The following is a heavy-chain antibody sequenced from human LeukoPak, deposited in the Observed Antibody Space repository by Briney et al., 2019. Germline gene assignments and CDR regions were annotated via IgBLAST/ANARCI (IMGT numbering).Heavy chain of an antibody. CDR3: ARVKLEYMDV. CDR1: GFTFSSYS. Sequence: PGGSLRLSCAASGFTFSSYSMNWVRQAPGKGLEWVSSISSSSSYIYYADSVKGRSTISRDNAKNSLYLQMNSLRAEDTAVYYCARVKLEYMDVWGKGTTVTVSS. CDR2: ISSSSSYI. J-gene: IGHJ6*03. D-gene: IGHD1-1*01. V-gene: IGHV3-21*01.